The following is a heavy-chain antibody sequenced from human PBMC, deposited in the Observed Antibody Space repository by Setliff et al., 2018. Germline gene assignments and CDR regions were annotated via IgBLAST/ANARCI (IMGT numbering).Heavy chain of an antibody. CDR3: ARASRFATIVWKGDYYMDV. J-gene: IGHJ6*03. Sequence: ASVKVSCKASGYSFSTYAMSWIRQAPGQGLEWMGWINTNTGNPSYAQGFRGRFVFSLDTSVSTAYLQISSLKPEDTAMYYCARASRFATIVWKGDYYMDVWGKGTTVTVSS. CDR1: GYSFSTYA. V-gene: IGHV7-4-1*02. CDR2: INTNTGNP. D-gene: IGHD3-16*02.